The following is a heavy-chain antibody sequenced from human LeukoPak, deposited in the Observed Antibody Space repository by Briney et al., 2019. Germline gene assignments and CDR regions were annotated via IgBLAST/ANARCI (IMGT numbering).Heavy chain of an antibody. CDR3: ARVPLYDRSGYYFDY. D-gene: IGHD3-22*01. V-gene: IGHV3-48*02. Sequence: GGSLGLSCAASGFTFSNYNINWVRQAPGKGLEWVSYISTSGRAIFYADSVKGRFTISRDNAKNPLFLQMNSLRDEDTAVYYCARVPLYDRSGYYFDYWGLGTLVTVSS. CDR1: GFTFSNYN. J-gene: IGHJ4*02. CDR2: ISTSGRAI.